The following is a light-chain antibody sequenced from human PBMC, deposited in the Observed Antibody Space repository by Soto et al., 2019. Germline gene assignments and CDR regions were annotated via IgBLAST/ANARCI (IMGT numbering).Light chain of an antibody. CDR1: SSDVGGYNY. Sequence: SVLTQPASVSGSPGQSITISCTGTSSDVGGYNYVSWYQQHPGKAPKLMIYEVSNRPSGVSNRFSRSKSGNTASLTISGLQAEDEADYYCSSYTSSYVFGTGTKVTVL. V-gene: IGLV2-14*01. CDR2: EVS. J-gene: IGLJ1*01. CDR3: SSYTSSYV.